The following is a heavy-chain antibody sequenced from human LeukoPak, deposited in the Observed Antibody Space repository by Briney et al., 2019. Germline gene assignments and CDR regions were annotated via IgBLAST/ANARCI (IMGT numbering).Heavy chain of an antibody. Sequence: GGSLRLSCAASGFTFSSYWMSWVRQAPGKGLERVANIKQDGSEKYYVDSVKGRFTISRDNAKKSLYLQMNSLRVEDTAVYYCATVHQDGYNKNYHDYWGQGTLVTVSS. CDR1: GFTFSSYW. CDR3: ATVHQDGYNKNYHDY. CDR2: IKQDGSEK. D-gene: IGHD5-24*01. J-gene: IGHJ4*02. V-gene: IGHV3-7*01.